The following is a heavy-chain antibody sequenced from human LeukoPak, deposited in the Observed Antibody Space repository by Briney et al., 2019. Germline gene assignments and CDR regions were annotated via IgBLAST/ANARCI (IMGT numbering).Heavy chain of an antibody. D-gene: IGHD6-13*01. CDR2: INAGNGNT. CDR1: GYTFTSYA. V-gene: IGHV1-3*01. J-gene: IGHJ4*02. Sequence: ASVKVSCKASGYTFTSYAMHWVRQAPGQRLEWVGWINAGNGNTKYSQKFQGRVTITRDTSASTAYMELSSLRSEDTAVYYCARGEGIAAAGLDYWGQGTLVTVSS. CDR3: ARGEGIAAAGLDY.